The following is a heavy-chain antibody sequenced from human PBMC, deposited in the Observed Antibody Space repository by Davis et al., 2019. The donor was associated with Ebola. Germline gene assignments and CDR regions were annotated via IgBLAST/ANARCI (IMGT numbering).Heavy chain of an antibody. D-gene: IGHD4-11*01. J-gene: IGHJ5*02. CDR2: IIPILGIA. CDR3: ARHTVPGWFDP. Sequence: SVKVSCKASGYTFTSYDINWVRQATGQGLEWMGRIIPILGIANYAQKFQGRVTITADKSTSTAYMELSSLRSEDTAVYYCARHTVPGWFDPWGQGTLVTVSS. V-gene: IGHV1-69*04. CDR1: GYTFTSYD.